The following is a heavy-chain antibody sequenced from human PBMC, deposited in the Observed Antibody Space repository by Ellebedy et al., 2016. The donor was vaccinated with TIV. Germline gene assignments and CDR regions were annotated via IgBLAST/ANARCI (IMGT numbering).Heavy chain of an antibody. CDR3: ARDSFLSPFDN. V-gene: IGHV4-30-4*01. CDR2: IHFRGST. Sequence: MPSETLSLTCTVSGGSISSGDYYWNWIRQPPGKGLEWIGYIHFRGSTFSNPSLESRVTLSLHTSNSQFSLRLTSVTAADTAVYYCARDSFLSPFDNWGQGTLVTVSS. J-gene: IGHJ4*02. CDR1: GGSISSGDYY. D-gene: IGHD2-21*01.